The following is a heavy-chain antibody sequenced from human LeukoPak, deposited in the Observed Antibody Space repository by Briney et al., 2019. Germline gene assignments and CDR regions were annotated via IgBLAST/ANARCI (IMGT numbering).Heavy chain of an antibody. CDR2: INHSGST. V-gene: IGHV4-34*01. Sequence: SETLSLTCAVYGGSFSDYYWSWIRQPPGKGLEWIGEINHSGSTNYNPSLKSRVTISVDTSKNQFSLKLSSVTAADTAVYYCARAGYDYVWGSSGAFDIWGQGTMVTVSS. CDR3: ARAGYDYVWGSSGAFDI. D-gene: IGHD3-16*01. CDR1: GGSFSDYY. J-gene: IGHJ3*02.